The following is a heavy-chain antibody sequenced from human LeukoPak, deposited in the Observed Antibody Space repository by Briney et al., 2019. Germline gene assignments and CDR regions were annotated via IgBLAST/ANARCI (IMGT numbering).Heavy chain of an antibody. J-gene: IGHJ5*02. CDR2: ISGSGGST. D-gene: IGHD3-22*01. CDR1: GFTFSSYA. Sequence: GGSLRLSCAASGFTFSSYAMSWVRQAPGKGLEWVSAISGSGGSTYYADSVKGRFTISRDNSKNTLYLQMNSLRSEDTAVYYCATLMIVEPKNRHNWFDPWGQGTLVTVSS. V-gene: IGHV3-23*01. CDR3: ATLMIVEPKNRHNWFDP.